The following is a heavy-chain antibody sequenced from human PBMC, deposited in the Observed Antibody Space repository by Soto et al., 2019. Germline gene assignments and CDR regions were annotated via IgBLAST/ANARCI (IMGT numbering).Heavy chain of an antibody. CDR2: ISGSGGST. V-gene: IGHV3-23*01. D-gene: IGHD6-19*01. J-gene: IGHJ6*02. Sequence: EVQLLESGGGLVQPGGSLRLSCAASGFTFSSYAMSWVRQAPGKGLEWVSAISGSGGSTYYADSVKGRFTISRDNSKNTLYLQMNSQRAEDTAVYYCAKAPRIAVAGHYYYYGMDVWGQGTTVTVSS. CDR3: AKAPRIAVAGHYYYYGMDV. CDR1: GFTFSSYA.